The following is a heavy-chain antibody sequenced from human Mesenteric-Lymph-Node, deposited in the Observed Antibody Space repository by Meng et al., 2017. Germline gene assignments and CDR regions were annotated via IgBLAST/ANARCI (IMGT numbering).Heavy chain of an antibody. Sequence: QGPRQGSGPGLVKPSGTLSLPCAVSGGSIRNDQWWSWVRQAPGKGLEWIGEIYHSGRTNYNPSVKSRVSMSVDKSQNHFSLRLSSVTAADTAVYYCTTLYGDSISWGQGTLVTVSS. CDR2: IYHSGRT. D-gene: IGHD4-17*01. V-gene: IGHV4-4*02. CDR1: GGSIRNDQW. J-gene: IGHJ4*02. CDR3: TTLYGDSIS.